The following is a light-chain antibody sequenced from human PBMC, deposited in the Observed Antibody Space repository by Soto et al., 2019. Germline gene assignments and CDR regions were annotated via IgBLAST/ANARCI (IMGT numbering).Light chain of an antibody. J-gene: IGLJ3*02. CDR2: GNT. CDR1: SSNIGAGYD. V-gene: IGLV1-40*01. Sequence: QSVLTQPPSVSGAPGQRVTISCTGSSSNIGAGYDVHWYRQVPGTAPKLLIFGNTNRPSRVPDRFSGSKSGSSASLAITGLQAEDESEYYCQSYDSSLTGSVFGGGTKLTVL. CDR3: QSYDSSLTGSV.